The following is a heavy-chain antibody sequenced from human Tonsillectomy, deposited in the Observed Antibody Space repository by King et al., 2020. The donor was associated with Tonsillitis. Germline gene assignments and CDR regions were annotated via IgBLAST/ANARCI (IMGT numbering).Heavy chain of an antibody. V-gene: IGHV3-30*04. J-gene: IGHJ5*02. CDR3: ASNYCSGGSCYSGYNWFDP. CDR1: GFTFSSYA. D-gene: IGHD2-15*01. CDR2: ISYDGSNK. Sequence: VQPVESGGGVVQPGRSLRLSCAASGFTFSSYAMHWVRQAPGKGLEWVAVISYDGSNKYYADSVKGRFTISRDNSKNTLYLQMNSLRAEDTAVYYCASNYCSGGSCYSGYNWFDPWGQGTLVTVSS.